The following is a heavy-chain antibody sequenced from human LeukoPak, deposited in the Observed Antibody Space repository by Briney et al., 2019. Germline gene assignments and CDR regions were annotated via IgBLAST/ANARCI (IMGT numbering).Heavy chain of an antibody. CDR3: ARDFSGGSYSCNYFDY. D-gene: IGHD1-26*01. V-gene: IGHV1-2*02. Sequence: ASVKVSCKASGYTFNGYYMHWVRQAPGQGLEWMGWINPNSGGTNYAQKFQGRVTMTRDTSISTAYMELSRLRSDDTAVYYCARDFSGGSYSCNYFDYWGQGTLVTVSS. J-gene: IGHJ4*02. CDR1: GYTFNGYY. CDR2: INPNSGGT.